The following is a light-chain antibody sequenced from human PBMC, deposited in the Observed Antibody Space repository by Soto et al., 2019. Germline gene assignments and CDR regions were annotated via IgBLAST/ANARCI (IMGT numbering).Light chain of an antibody. CDR2: GAS. Sequence: EIVITQSPATLSVSPGERATLSCRASQSVSSNLAWYQQKPGQTPRLLIYGASTRATDVPARFSGSGSGTEFTLTISSLQSEDFAVYYCQQYNNWPETFGQGT. V-gene: IGKV3-15*01. J-gene: IGKJ1*01. CDR3: QQYNNWPET. CDR1: QSVSSN.